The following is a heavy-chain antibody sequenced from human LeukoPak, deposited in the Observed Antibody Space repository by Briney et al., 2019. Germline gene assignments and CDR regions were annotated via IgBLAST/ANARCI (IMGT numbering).Heavy chain of an antibody. V-gene: IGHV3-23*01. CDR1: GFTFSSYA. D-gene: IGHD1-26*01. Sequence: GGSLRLSCAAPGFTFSSYAMSWVRQAPGKGLEWVSAISGSGSSTYYADSVKGRFTISRDNSKNTLYLQMNSLRAEDTAVYYCAKGIDAGGSYFFDYWGQGTLVTVSS. CDR3: AKGIDAGGSYFFDY. J-gene: IGHJ4*02. CDR2: ISGSGSST.